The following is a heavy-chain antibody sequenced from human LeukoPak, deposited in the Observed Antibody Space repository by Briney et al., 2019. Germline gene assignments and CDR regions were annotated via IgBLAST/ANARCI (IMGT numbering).Heavy chain of an antibody. J-gene: IGHJ6*04. CDR3: AKDLVWRVVPAYGMDV. CDR1: GFTFSSYA. V-gene: IGHV3-23*01. Sequence: GGSLRLSFASSGFTFSSYAMSWVRQAPGKGLEWVSAISGSGGSTYYADSVKGRLTISRDNSKNTLYLQMNSLRAEDTAVYYCAKDLVWRVVPAYGMDVWGRGTTVTVSS. CDR2: ISGSGGST. D-gene: IGHD2-2*01.